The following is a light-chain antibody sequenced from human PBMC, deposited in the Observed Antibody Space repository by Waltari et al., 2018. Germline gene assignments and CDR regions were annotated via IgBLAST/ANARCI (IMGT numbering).Light chain of an antibody. J-gene: IGKJ1*01. CDR1: QSVLYRSNNKNY. Sequence: DIVMTQSPDSLAVSLGERASINCKSSQSVLYRSNNKNYLAWYQQKPGQPPKLLIYWASTRESGVPDRVSGSGSGTDFTLTISSLQAEDVAVYYCQQYYSTLRTFGQGTKVEIK. CDR2: WAS. CDR3: QQYYSTLRT. V-gene: IGKV4-1*01.